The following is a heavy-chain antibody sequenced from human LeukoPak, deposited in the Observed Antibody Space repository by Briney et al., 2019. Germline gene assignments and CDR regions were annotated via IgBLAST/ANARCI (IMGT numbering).Heavy chain of an antibody. CDR1: GGSISSYY. Sequence: PSETLSLTCTVSGGSISSYYWSWIRQPPGKGLEWIGYIYYSGSTNYNPSLKSRVTISVDTSKNQFSLKLSSVTAADTAVYYCARAGQQLVSYFQHWGRGTLVTVSS. CDR2: IYYSGST. D-gene: IGHD6-13*01. J-gene: IGHJ1*01. CDR3: ARAGQQLVSYFQH. V-gene: IGHV4-59*01.